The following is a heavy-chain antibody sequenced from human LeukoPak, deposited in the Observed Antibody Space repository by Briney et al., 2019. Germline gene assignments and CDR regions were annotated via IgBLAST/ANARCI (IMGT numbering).Heavy chain of an antibody. CDR1: GFTFSSYS. J-gene: IGHJ4*02. CDR2: ISSSSTI. V-gene: IGHV3-48*01. Sequence: GGSLRLSCAASGFTFSSYSMNWVRQAPGKGLEWVSYISSSSTIYYADSVKGRFTISRDNAKNSLYLQMNSLRAEDTAVYYCARVAGGVGATNGIDYWGQGTLVTVSS. CDR3: ARVAGGVGATNGIDY. D-gene: IGHD1-26*01.